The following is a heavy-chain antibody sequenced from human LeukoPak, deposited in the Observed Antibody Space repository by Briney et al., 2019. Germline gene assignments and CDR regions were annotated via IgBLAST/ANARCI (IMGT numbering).Heavy chain of an antibody. CDR3: ARVRDFGADSDAFDV. Sequence: SETLSLTCTVSGGSISSYYWSWIRQPAGKGLEWIGRIYTSGSTNYNPSLKSRVTMSVDTSKNQFSLKLSSVTAADTAVYFCARVRDFGADSDAFDVWGQGTMVTVSS. J-gene: IGHJ3*01. CDR1: GGSISSYY. D-gene: IGHD4/OR15-4a*01. CDR2: IYTSGST. V-gene: IGHV4-4*07.